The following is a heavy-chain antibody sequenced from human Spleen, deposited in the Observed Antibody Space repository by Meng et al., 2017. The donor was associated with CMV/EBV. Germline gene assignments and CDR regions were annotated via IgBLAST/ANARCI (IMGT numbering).Heavy chain of an antibody. Sequence: SVKVSCKASGGTFNSYAISWVRQAPGQGLEWMGGIIPIFGAADYAQKFQGRVTITTDESTSTVHMELSSLRSEDTAVYYCATTTILITPYKYHAMDVCGQGTTVTVSS. V-gene: IGHV1-69*05. D-gene: IGHD1-1*01. CDR1: GGTFNSYA. CDR2: IIPIFGAA. CDR3: ATTTILITPYKYHAMDV. J-gene: IGHJ6*02.